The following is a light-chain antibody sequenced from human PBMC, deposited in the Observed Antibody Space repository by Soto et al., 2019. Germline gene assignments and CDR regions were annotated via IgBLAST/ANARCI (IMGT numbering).Light chain of an antibody. J-gene: IGKJ4*01. CDR2: DAS. Sequence: EIVMTQSPATLSVSPGEGATLSCKASQNVYNNLAWYQQRPGQPPRLLIYDASTRATGISARFSGSGYGTEFSLTIRSLQSEDFVVYFCQQCRNLPLTFGGGTKVEIK. CDR1: QNVYNN. CDR3: QQCRNLPLT. V-gene: IGKV3-15*01.